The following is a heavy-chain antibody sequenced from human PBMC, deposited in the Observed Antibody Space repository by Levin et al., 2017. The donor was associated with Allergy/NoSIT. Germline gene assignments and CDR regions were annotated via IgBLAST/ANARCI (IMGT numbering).Heavy chain of an antibody. Sequence: ASVKVSCKASGYTFTSYDINWVRQATGQGLEWMGWMNPNSGNTGYAQKFQGRVTMTRNTSISTAYMELSSLRSEDTAVYYCARGGLWFGESYYYYGMDVWGQGTTVTVSS. CDR2: MNPNSGNT. V-gene: IGHV1-8*01. D-gene: IGHD3-10*01. J-gene: IGHJ6*02. CDR1: GYTFTSYD. CDR3: ARGGLWFGESYYYYGMDV.